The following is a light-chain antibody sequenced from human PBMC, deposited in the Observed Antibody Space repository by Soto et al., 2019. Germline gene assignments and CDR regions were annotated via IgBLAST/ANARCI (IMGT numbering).Light chain of an antibody. Sequence: QPALTQPPSASGSPGQSFTISCTGTIGDIGGYDYVSWYQQHPGKAPKLMIYEVTKRPLGVPDRFYGSKSGNKASLTVSGLQAEDEADYYCSSYAGSNNPYVFGTGTKVTVL. V-gene: IGLV2-8*01. CDR3: SSYAGSNNPYV. CDR1: IGDIGGYDY. CDR2: EVT. J-gene: IGLJ1*01.